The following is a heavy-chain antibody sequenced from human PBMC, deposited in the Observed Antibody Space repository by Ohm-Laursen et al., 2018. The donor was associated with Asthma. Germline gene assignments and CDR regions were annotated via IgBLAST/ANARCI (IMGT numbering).Heavy chain of an antibody. V-gene: IGHV1-46*03. J-gene: IGHJ5*02. CDR1: GYSFTTYY. Sequence: AASVKVSCKTSGYSFTTYYIHWVRQAPGQGLEWMGIINPSGGSTSYAQKFQGRVTMTRDASTSTVYMELSSLRSEDTAVYYCARDRGAARPFFHSGWFDPWGQGTLVTVSS. CDR3: ARDRGAARPFFHSGWFDP. CDR2: INPSGGST. D-gene: IGHD6-6*01.